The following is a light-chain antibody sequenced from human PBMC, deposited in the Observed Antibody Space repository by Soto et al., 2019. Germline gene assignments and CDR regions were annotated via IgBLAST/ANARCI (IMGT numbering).Light chain of an antibody. Sequence: QCALTQPPSASGSPGQSVTISCTGSSSDLDTYDYVSWYQQHPGKAPKLIIFDVTERPSGVPDRFSGFKSGNTASLTVSGLQSEDEAYYYCSSYACSGEVFGGGTKLTVL. CDR3: SSYACSGEV. CDR1: SSDLDTYDY. V-gene: IGLV2-8*01. CDR2: DVT. J-gene: IGLJ3*02.